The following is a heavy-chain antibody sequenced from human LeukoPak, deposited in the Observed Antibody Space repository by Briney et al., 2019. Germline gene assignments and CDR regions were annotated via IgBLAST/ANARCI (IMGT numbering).Heavy chain of an antibody. CDR2: INHSGST. Sequence: SETLSLTCAVYGGSFSGYYWSWIRQPPGKGLEWIGEINHSGSTNYNPSLKSRVTISVDTSKNQFSLKLSSVTAADTAVYYCARGGGYSYGFYYGSGSYTDQNWFDPWGQGTLVTVSS. J-gene: IGHJ5*02. D-gene: IGHD3-10*01. CDR1: GGSFSGYY. V-gene: IGHV4-34*01. CDR3: ARGGGYSYGFYYGSGSYTDQNWFDP.